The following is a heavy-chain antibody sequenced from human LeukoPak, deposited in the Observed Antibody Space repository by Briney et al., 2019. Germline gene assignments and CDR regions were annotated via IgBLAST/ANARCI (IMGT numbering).Heavy chain of an antibody. CDR3: ASWLRGVIGAFDI. V-gene: IGHV1-69*05. D-gene: IGHD3-10*01. CDR2: IIPIIGTA. J-gene: IGHJ3*02. CDR1: GGTFSSYA. Sequence: SVKVSCKASGGTFSSYAISWVRQAPGQGLEWMGGIIPIIGTANYAQKFQGRVTMTTDTSTSTAYMELRSLTSDDTAVYYCASWLRGVIGAFDIWGQGTMVTVSA.